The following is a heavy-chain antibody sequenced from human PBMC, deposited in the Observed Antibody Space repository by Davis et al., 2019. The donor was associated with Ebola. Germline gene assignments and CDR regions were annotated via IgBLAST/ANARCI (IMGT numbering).Heavy chain of an antibody. V-gene: IGHV4-59*04. D-gene: IGHD5-18*01. CDR1: GGSISSYY. CDR3: ARHTAMVTDPFDY. J-gene: IGHJ4*02. Sequence: MPSETLSLTCTVSGGSISSYYWSWIRQPPGKGLEWIGYIYYSGSTYYNPSLKSRVTISVDTSKNQFSLKLSSVTAADTAVYYCARHTAMVTDPFDYWGQGTLVTVSS. CDR2: IYYSGST.